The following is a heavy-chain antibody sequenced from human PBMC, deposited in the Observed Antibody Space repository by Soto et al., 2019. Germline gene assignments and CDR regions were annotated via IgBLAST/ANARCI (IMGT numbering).Heavy chain of an antibody. CDR1: GFTFTRYS. CDR3: ARESEDPTSNFDY. Sequence: GGSLRLSCAASGFTFTRYSMNWVRQAPGKGLEWVSSISSTTNYIYYGDSMKGRFTISRDNAKNSMYLEMNSLRAEDTAVYYCARESEDPTSNFDYWGQGTLVNVSS. V-gene: IGHV3-21*04. CDR2: ISSTTNYI. J-gene: IGHJ4*02.